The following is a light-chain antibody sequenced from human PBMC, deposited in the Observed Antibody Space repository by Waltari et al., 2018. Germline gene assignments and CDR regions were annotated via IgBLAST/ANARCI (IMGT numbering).Light chain of an antibody. J-gene: IGLJ3*02. Sequence: QSALTQPASVSGSPGQSITISCTGTRSDVGGYNYVSWCQQHPGKAPKLMIYEVSNRPSGVSTRFSGSKSGNTASLTISGLQAEDEADYYCSSYTSSSTWVFGGGTKLTVL. CDR3: SSYTSSSTWV. CDR1: RSDVGGYNY. CDR2: EVS. V-gene: IGLV2-14*01.